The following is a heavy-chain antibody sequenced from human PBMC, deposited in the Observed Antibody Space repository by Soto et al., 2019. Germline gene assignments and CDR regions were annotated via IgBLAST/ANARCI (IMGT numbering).Heavy chain of an antibody. V-gene: IGHV4-4*07. CDR3: ARGQRFSDWFDP. Sequence: SETLSLTSPNSGCAIGSHYWTWIRQPAGKGLEWIGRIYGSGSTKYNPSLQSRVTMSLDTSKNQFSLRLESVTAADTAVYYCARGQRFSDWFDPWGQGTLVTVSS. J-gene: IGHJ5*02. CDR2: IYGSGST. CDR1: GCAIGSHY. D-gene: IGHD3-3*01.